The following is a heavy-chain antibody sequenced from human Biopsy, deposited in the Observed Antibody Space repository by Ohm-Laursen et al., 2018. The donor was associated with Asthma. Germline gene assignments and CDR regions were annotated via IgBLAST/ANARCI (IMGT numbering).Heavy chain of an antibody. D-gene: IGHD2-2*01. Sequence: SSVNFSFNSLVFTFNTYFIFFFLQAPLQFLYLMFGINSFFFTTTYPQKFQDRFASTADDSTSTGYRELSSLRSEDTAVYYCARKAGSCISRTCYSLDFWGQGTLVTVSS. CDR2: INSFFFTT. J-gene: IGHJ4*02. CDR1: VFTFNTYF. CDR3: ARKAGSCISRTCYSLDF. V-gene: IGHV1-69*13.